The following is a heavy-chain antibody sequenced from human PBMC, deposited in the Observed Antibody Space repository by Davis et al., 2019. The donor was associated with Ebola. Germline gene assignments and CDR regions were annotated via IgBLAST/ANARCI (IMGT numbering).Heavy chain of an antibody. CDR1: GYIFTSYG. V-gene: IGHV1-8*01. CDR2: MSHNSGNT. Sequence: ASVKVSCKASGYIFTSYGVNWVRQAAGQGLEWMGWMSHNSGNTAYAQKFQGRVTLTGDTSINTAYIELSSLSAEDTAVYYCAILGYCLSTSCYDFGYYYYMDVWGNGTTVTVSS. CDR3: AILGYCLSTSCYDFGYYYYMDV. J-gene: IGHJ6*03. D-gene: IGHD2-2*01.